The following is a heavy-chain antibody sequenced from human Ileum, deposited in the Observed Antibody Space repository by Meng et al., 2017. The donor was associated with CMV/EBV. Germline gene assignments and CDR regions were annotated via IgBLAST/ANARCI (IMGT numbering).Heavy chain of an antibody. V-gene: IGHV4-4*02. CDR3: ARNGYYSLDY. CDR1: GDSFSSSRW. Sequence: LTCTRSGDSFSSSRWWSWVRQPPGKGLEWIGEIYHSGTTTYNPSLKSRVTISPDESKNEFSLKLTSVTAADTAVYYCARNGYYSLDYWSQGTLVTVSS. D-gene: IGHD3-22*01. CDR2: IYHSGTT. J-gene: IGHJ4*02.